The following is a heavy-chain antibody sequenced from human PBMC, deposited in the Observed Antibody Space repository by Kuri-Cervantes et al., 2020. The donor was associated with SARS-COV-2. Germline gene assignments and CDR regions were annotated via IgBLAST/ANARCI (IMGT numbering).Heavy chain of an antibody. CDR3: ARDRPDYDFWSGYYYDAFDI. J-gene: IGHJ3*02. CDR1: GASISSYY. Sequence: SETLSLTGTVSGASISSYYWSWIRQPPGKGLEWIGYIYYSGSTNYNPSLKSRVTISVDTSKNQFSLKLSSVTAADTAVYYCARDRPDYDFWSGYYYDAFDIWGQGTMVTVSS. V-gene: IGHV4-59*01. D-gene: IGHD3-3*01. CDR2: IYYSGST.